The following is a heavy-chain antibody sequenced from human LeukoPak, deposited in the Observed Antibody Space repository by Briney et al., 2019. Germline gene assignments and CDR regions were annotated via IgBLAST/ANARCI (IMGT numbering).Heavy chain of an antibody. CDR3: AREWDTAMVIFDY. CDR2: IKQDGSEK. V-gene: IGHV3-7*01. CDR1: GFSFENYN. Sequence: GGSLRHSCAASGFSFENYNMNWVRQAPGKGLEWVANIKQDGSEKYYVDSVKGRFTISRDNAKNSLYLQMNSLRAEDTAVYYCAREWDTAMVIFDYWGQGTLVTVSS. D-gene: IGHD5-18*01. J-gene: IGHJ4*02.